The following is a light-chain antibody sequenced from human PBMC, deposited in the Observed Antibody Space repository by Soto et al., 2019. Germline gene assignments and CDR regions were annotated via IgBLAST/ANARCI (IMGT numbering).Light chain of an antibody. CDR2: ATS. CDR3: QQYNHWPPIT. CDR1: QSVSSK. V-gene: IGKV3D-15*01. J-gene: IGKJ5*01. Sequence: EVLMTQSPATLSVYPWEIATFSCRASQSVSSKLACYQRKTGQAPRLLLYATSTRATAIPARFIGSGSGTEFTLTISSLQSEDFALYYCQQYNHWPPITFGQGTRLEIK.